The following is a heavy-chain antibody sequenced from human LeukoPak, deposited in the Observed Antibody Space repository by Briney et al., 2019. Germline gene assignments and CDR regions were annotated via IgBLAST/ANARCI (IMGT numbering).Heavy chain of an antibody. V-gene: IGHV3-48*03. CDR3: AREKGSSWYGGPYSLDY. J-gene: IGHJ4*02. Sequence: GGPLRRSCAASKFTNSSYERKWVSQTPGTGLHEAPYISGSDNDIYYADSVKGRVTISRDNAKNSLFLQMNSLRAEDTAVYYCAREKGSSWYGGPYSLDYWGQGTLVTVSS. CDR1: KFTNSSYE. D-gene: IGHD6-13*01. CDR2: ISGSDNDI.